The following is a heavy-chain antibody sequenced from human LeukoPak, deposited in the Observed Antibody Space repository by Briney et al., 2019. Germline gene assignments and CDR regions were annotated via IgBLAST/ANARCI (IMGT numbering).Heavy chain of an antibody. D-gene: IGHD3-10*01. CDR2: IYTSGST. Sequence: SETLSLTCTVSGASINSDTYYWGWIRQPPGKGLEWIGRIYTSGSTNYNPSLKSRVTMSVDTSKNQFSLKLSSVTAADTAVYYCARGFGELNWGQGTLVTVSS. V-gene: IGHV4-61*02. CDR1: GASINSDTYY. J-gene: IGHJ4*02. CDR3: ARGFGELN.